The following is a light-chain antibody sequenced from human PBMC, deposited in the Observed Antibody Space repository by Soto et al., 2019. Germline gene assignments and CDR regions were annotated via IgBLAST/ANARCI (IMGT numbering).Light chain of an antibody. CDR3: SSYAGNNNLV. Sequence: QSALTQPPAASGSPGQSVTISCTGTTSDVGGYNYVSWYQQHPGKAPKLMIYEVNERPSGVPDRFSGSKSGNTASLTVSGLQAEDEADYYCSSYAGNNNLVFGGGTKLTVL. CDR1: TSDVGGYNY. J-gene: IGLJ2*01. CDR2: EVN. V-gene: IGLV2-8*01.